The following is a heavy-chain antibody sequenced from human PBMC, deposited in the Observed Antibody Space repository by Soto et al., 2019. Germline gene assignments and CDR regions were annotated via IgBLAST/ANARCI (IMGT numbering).Heavy chain of an antibody. Sequence: QVQLVQSGAEVKKPGSSVKVSCKASGGTFSSYAISWVRQAPGQGLEWMGGIIPIFGTANYAQKFQGRVTITAYESTSTAYMELSSLRSEDTAVYYCAGGPRGYSGYDRGANWFDPWGQGTLVTVSS. CDR3: AGGPRGYSGYDRGANWFDP. V-gene: IGHV1-69*12. D-gene: IGHD5-12*01. CDR2: IIPIFGTA. CDR1: GGTFSSYA. J-gene: IGHJ5*02.